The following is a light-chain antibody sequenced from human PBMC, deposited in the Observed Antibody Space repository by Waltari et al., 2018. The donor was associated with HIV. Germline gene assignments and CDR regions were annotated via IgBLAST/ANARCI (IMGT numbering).Light chain of an antibody. CDR3: QQTTTCPLG. Sequence: IQMTQSPSSLSASIGDRVTIICRATQSINTGLAWYQQKPNLPPHLLIFAASGLQNGVPSRFIGSGSGTLFTLTIANLQPEDSATDYCQQTTTCPLGFGGGTRVEI. CDR1: QSINTG. CDR2: AAS. J-gene: IGKJ4*02. V-gene: IGKV1-12*01.